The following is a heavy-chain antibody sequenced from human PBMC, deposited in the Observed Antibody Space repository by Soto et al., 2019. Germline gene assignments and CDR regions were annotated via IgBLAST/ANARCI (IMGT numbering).Heavy chain of an antibody. CDR3: ARTYLPYDFWSGYSWFDP. D-gene: IGHD3-3*01. CDR2: IIPIFGTA. Sequence: RASVKVSCKASGGTFSSYAISWVRQAPGQGLEWMGGIIPIFGTANYAQKFQGRVTITADESTSTAYMELSSLRSEDTAVYYCARTYLPYDFWSGYSWFDPWGQGTLVTVSS. J-gene: IGHJ5*02. CDR1: GGTFSSYA. V-gene: IGHV1-69*13.